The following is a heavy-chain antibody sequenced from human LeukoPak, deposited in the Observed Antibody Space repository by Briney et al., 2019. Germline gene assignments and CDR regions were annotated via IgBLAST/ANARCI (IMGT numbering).Heavy chain of an antibody. D-gene: IGHD6-13*01. J-gene: IGHJ4*02. CDR2: INHSGST. V-gene: IGHV4-34*01. CDR1: GGSISGYY. Sequence: SETLSLTCTVSGGSISGYYWSWIRQPPGKGLEWIGEINHSGSTNYNPSLKSRVTISVDTSKNQFSLKLSSVTAADTAVYYCARGRGYSSSWYFNFDYWGQGTLVTVSS. CDR3: ARGRGYSSSWYFNFDY.